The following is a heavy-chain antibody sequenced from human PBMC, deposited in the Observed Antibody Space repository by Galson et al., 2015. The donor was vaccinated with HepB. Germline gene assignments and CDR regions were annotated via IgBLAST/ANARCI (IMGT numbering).Heavy chain of an antibody. V-gene: IGHV3-11*01. Sequence: SLRLSCAASGFTFSDYYMSWIRQAPGKGLEWVSYISGSGSTIYYADSVKGRFTISRDNARNSLYLQMNSLRAEDTAVYYCARDPDLSINSYFDYWGQGTLVTVSS. CDR3: ARDPDLSINSYFDY. CDR2: ISGSGSTI. D-gene: IGHD3-16*01. J-gene: IGHJ4*02. CDR1: GFTFSDYY.